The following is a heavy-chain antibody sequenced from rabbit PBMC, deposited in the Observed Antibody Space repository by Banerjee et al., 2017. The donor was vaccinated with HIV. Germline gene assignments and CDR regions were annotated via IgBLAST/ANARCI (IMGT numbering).Heavy chain of an antibody. Sequence: QEHLEESGGDLVKPEASLTLTCTASGFSFSSSYYMCWVRQAPGKGLEWIACIYAGSNGNTYYASWAKGRFTISKTSSTTVTLQMTSLTAADTATYFCARLWGYDDYSDYLSYYFNLWGPGTLVTVS. CDR1: GFSFSSSYY. D-gene: IGHD2-1*01. CDR3: ARLWGYDDYSDYLSYYFNL. V-gene: IGHV1S45*01. CDR2: IYAGSNGNT. J-gene: IGHJ4*01.